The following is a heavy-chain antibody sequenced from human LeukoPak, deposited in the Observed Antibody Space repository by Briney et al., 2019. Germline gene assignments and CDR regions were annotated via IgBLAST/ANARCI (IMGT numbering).Heavy chain of an antibody. CDR3: ARHVEVLRYYYYYMDV. Sequence: MSSETLSLTCTVSGYSISSGYYWGWIWQPPGKGLEWIGSIYHTGSTNYNPSLKSRVTISIDTSKNQFSLKLSSVTAADTAVYYCARHVEVLRYYYYYMDVWGKGTTVTISS. J-gene: IGHJ6*03. D-gene: IGHD3-9*01. CDR1: GYSISSGYY. CDR2: IYHTGST. V-gene: IGHV4-38-2*02.